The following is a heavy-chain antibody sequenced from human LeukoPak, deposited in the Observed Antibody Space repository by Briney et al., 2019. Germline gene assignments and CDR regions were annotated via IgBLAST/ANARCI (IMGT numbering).Heavy chain of an antibody. J-gene: IGHJ4*02. Sequence: PGESLRLSCAASGFTFSNYAMSWVRQAPGKGLEWVSAITGSGSGIYYADSMKSRFTISRDNSKNTLYLQINSLRAEDTAVYYCAKWGDYDVLTGYYVSDYWGQGTLVTVSS. V-gene: IGHV3-23*01. CDR2: ITGSGSGI. CDR1: GFTFSNYA. D-gene: IGHD3-9*01. CDR3: AKWGDYDVLTGYYVSDY.